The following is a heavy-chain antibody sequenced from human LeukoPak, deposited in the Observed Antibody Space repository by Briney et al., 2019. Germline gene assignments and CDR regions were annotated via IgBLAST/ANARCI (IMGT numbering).Heavy chain of an antibody. D-gene: IGHD5-18*01. CDR3: ARDSGYSYADDY. V-gene: IGHV4-59*12. J-gene: IGHJ4*02. CDR2: VYYSGST. Sequence: SETLSLTCTVSGGSITNYYWSWIRQPPGKGLEWIGYVYYSGSTNYNPSLKSRVTISVDTSKNQFSLKLSSVTAADTAVYYCARDSGYSYADDYWGQGTLVTVSS. CDR1: GGSITNYY.